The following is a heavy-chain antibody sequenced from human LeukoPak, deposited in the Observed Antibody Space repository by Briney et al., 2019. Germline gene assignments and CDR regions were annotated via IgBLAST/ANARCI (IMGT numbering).Heavy chain of an antibody. CDR1: GGSISSYY. CDR3: AREEVGAIGY. J-gene: IGHJ4*02. Sequence: SETLSLTCTVSGGSISSYYWSWIRQPPGKGLEWIGEINHSGSTNYNPSLKSRVAISVDTSKNQFSLKLSSVTAADTAVYYCAREEVGAIGYWGQGTLVTVSS. D-gene: IGHD1-26*01. CDR2: INHSGST. V-gene: IGHV4-34*01.